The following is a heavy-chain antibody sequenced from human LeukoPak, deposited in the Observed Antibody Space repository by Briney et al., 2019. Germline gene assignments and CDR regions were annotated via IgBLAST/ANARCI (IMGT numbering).Heavy chain of an antibody. CDR1: GYTFTSYY. V-gene: IGHV1-46*01. Sequence: GASVKVSCKASGYTFTSYYMHWVRQAPGQGLEWMGIINPSGGSTSYAQKFQGRVTVTRDTSTSTVYMELSSLRSEDTAVYYCARRSGVATKPTGYYYYMDVWGKGTTVTISS. J-gene: IGHJ6*03. CDR3: ARRSGVATKPTGYYYYMDV. D-gene: IGHD5-12*01. CDR2: INPSGGST.